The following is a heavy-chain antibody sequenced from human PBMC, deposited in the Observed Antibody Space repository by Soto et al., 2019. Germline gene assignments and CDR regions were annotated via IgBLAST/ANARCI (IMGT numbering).Heavy chain of an antibody. Sequence: GASVKVSCKASGGTFSSYAISWVRQAPGQGLEWMGGIIPIFGTANYAQKFQGRVTITADKSTSTAYMELSSLRSEDTAVYYCARDVFGAAGTYYYYGMDVWGQGTTVTVSS. D-gene: IGHD6-13*01. J-gene: IGHJ6*02. CDR1: GGTFSSYA. V-gene: IGHV1-69*06. CDR2: IIPIFGTA. CDR3: ARDVFGAAGTYYYYGMDV.